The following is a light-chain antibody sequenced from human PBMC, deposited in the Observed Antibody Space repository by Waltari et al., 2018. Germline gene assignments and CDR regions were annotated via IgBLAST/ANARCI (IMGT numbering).Light chain of an antibody. CDR2: GVN. CDR1: SSDIGSHNV. V-gene: IGLV2-23*02. J-gene: IGLJ3*02. Sequence: QSALTQPASVSGSRGQSITISCTGSSSDIGSHNVVSWYQHHPGKAPKLLIYGVNNRPSGVSNRFSGSKSGNTASLTISGLQAEDEADYYCSSYAGSVVFGGGTKLTVL. CDR3: SSYAGSVV.